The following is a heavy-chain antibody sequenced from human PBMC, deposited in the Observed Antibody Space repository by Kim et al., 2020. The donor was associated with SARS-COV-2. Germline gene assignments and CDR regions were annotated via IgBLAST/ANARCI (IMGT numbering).Heavy chain of an antibody. CDR1: SDSISSYY. J-gene: IGHJ4*02. Sequence: SETLSLTCTVSSDSISSYYWSWIRQLPGKGLEWIGYIFHSGSTNYNPPLKSRVTISWDTSRNQFSLDLTSVSDADTAVYYCARSEGRASWHQFDYWGQGILVTVSS. CDR2: IFHSGST. CDR3: ARSEGRASWHQFDY. V-gene: IGHV4-59*01.